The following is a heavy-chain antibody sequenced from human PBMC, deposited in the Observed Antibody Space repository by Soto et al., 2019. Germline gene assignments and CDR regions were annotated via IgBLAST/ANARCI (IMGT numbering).Heavy chain of an antibody. CDR1: GGSFSGYY. J-gene: IGHJ4*02. CDR2: INHSGST. Sequence: QVQLQQWGAGLLKPSETLSLTCAVYGGSFSGYYWSWIRQPPGKGLEWIGEINHSGSTNYNPSLKSRVTISVDTSKNQFSLKLSSVTAADTAVYYCARGRFTMVRGVNFRCYFDYWGQGTLVTVSS. V-gene: IGHV4-34*01. CDR3: ARGRFTMVRGVNFRCYFDY. D-gene: IGHD3-10*01.